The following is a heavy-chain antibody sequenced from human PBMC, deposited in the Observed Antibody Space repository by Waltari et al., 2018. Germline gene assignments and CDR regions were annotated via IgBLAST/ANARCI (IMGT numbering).Heavy chain of an antibody. J-gene: IGHJ2*01. V-gene: IGHV4-4*02. CDR3: ARDFWSGYYGSRYFDL. CDR1: GGSISSSNW. CDR2: IYHSGST. D-gene: IGHD3-3*01. Sequence: QVQLQESGPGLVKPSGTLSLTCAVSGGSISSSNWWRWVRKPPGKGLEWIGEIYHSGSTNYNPSLKSRVTISVDKSKNQFSLKLSSVTAADTAVYYCARDFWSGYYGSRYFDLWGRGTLVTVSS.